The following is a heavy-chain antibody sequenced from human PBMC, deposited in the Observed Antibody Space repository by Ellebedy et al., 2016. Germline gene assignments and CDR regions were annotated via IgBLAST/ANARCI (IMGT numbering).Heavy chain of an antibody. CDR3: ARWGSGFDP. CDR2: INPSGGST. D-gene: IGHD3-16*01. Sequence: ASVKVSXXASGYTFTSYYMHWVRQAPGQGLEWMGIINPSGGSTSYAQKFQGRVTMTRDASTSTVYMELSSLRSEDTAVYYCARWGSGFDPWGQGTLVTVSS. J-gene: IGHJ5*02. CDR1: GYTFTSYY. V-gene: IGHV1-46*01.